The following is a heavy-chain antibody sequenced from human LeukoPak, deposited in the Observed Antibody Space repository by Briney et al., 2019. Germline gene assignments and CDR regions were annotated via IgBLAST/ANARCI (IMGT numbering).Heavy chain of an antibody. CDR3: AKDIPRIYYDSSGSLPDY. V-gene: IGHV3-43*02. D-gene: IGHD3-22*01. CDR2: ISGDGGST. CDR1: GFTFDDYA. Sequence: PGGSLRLSCAASGFTFDDYAMHWVRQAPGKGPEWVSLISGDGGSTYYADSVKGRFTISRDNSKNSLYLQMNSLRTEDTALYYCAKDIPRIYYDSSGSLPDYWGQGTLVTVSS. J-gene: IGHJ4*02.